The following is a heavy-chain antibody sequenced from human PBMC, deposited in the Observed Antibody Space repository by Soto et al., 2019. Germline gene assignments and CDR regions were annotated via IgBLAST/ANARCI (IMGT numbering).Heavy chain of an antibody. Sequence: EVPLVESGGGVVRPGGSLRLSCAASGFTFDDYGMSWVRQAPGKGLEWVSGINWNGGSTGYADSVKGRFTISRDNAKNSLYLQMNSLRAEDTALYYCARDVIAAAGPQGDYYYGMDVWGQGTTVTVSS. CDR1: GFTFDDYG. J-gene: IGHJ6*02. CDR2: INWNGGST. CDR3: ARDVIAAAGPQGDYYYGMDV. V-gene: IGHV3-20*04. D-gene: IGHD6-13*01.